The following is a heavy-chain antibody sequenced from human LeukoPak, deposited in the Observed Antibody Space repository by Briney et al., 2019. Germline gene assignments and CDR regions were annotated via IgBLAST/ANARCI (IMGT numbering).Heavy chain of an antibody. Sequence: ASVKVSCKASGYTFTSYGISWVRQAPGQGLEWMGWISAYNGNTNYAQKLQGRVTMTTDTSTSTAYMELRSLRSDDTAVYYCARDRSSSWEYYFDYWGQGTLVTVSS. CDR2: ISAYNGNT. J-gene: IGHJ4*02. D-gene: IGHD6-13*01. CDR1: GYTFTSYG. V-gene: IGHV1-18*01. CDR3: ARDRSSSWEYYFDY.